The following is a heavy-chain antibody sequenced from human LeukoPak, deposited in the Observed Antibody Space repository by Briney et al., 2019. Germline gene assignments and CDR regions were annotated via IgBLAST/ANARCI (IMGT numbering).Heavy chain of an antibody. J-gene: IGHJ4*02. CDR1: GFTFSSYG. CDR3: ARDRPPRELRGYCSGGSCYGFDY. D-gene: IGHD2-15*01. CDR2: ISYDGSNK. V-gene: IGHV3-30*03. Sequence: GGSLRLSCAASGFTFSSYGMHWVRQAPGKGLEWVAVISYDGSNKYYADSVKGRFTISRDNSKNTLYLQMNSLRAEDTAVYYCARDRPPRELRGYCSGGSCYGFDYWGQGTLVTVSS.